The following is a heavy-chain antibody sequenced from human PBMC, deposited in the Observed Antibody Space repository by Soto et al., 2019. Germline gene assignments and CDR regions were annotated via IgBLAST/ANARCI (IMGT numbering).Heavy chain of an antibody. CDR1: GYTFSSYS. V-gene: IGHV1-18*04. D-gene: IGHD3-22*01. CDR2: VSPYNGIA. J-gene: IGHJ4*02. CDR3: ARGIPLIIAAPAY. Sequence: ASVKVSCKTSGYTFSSYSISWVRQTPGQGLEWMGWVSPYNGIANYTQKFQGRVTMTTDTSTATAHMELTSLRSDDTAMYYCARGIPLIIAAPAYWGQGTLVTVS.